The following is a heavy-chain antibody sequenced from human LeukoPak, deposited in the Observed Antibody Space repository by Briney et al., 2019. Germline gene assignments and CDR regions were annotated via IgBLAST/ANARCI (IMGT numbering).Heavy chain of an antibody. CDR2: ISGSGGST. V-gene: IGHV3-23*01. CDR1: GFTFSSYA. J-gene: IGHJ4*02. Sequence: GGSLRLSCAASGFTFSSYAMSWVRQAPGKGLEWVSAISGSGGSTYYADSVKGRFTISRDNSKNTLYLQMDSLRAEDTAVYYCVRDMSTADLDHWGLGTLVTVFS. D-gene: IGHD5/OR15-5a*01. CDR3: VRDMSTADLDH.